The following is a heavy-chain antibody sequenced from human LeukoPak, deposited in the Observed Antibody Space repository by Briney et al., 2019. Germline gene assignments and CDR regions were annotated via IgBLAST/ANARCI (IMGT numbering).Heavy chain of an antibody. CDR2: ISYDGSNK. Sequence: PGGSLRLSCAASGFTFSSYGMHWVRQAPGKGLEWVAVISYDGSNKYYADSVKGRFTISRDNSKNTLYLQMNSLRAEDTAVYYCADGRLAAAGIEYFQHWGQGTLVTVSS. V-gene: IGHV3-30*03. CDR1: GFTFSSYG. J-gene: IGHJ1*01. D-gene: IGHD6-13*01. CDR3: ADGRLAAAGIEYFQH.